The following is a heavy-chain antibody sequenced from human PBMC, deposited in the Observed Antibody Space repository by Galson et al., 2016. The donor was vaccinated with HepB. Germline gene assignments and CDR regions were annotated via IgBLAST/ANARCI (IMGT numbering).Heavy chain of an antibody. V-gene: IGHV1-46*01. CDR3: AREGLPEVKYFDY. D-gene: IGHD2-2*01. CDR1: GYTFINYY. Sequence: SVKVSCKASGYTFINYYMHWVRQAPGQGLEWMGIGNPRTGSTSYAQKFQDRVTVTRDTSTSTVYMELSSLRSEDTAVYYCAREGLPEVKYFDYWGQGTLVTVSS. J-gene: IGHJ4*02. CDR2: GNPRTGST.